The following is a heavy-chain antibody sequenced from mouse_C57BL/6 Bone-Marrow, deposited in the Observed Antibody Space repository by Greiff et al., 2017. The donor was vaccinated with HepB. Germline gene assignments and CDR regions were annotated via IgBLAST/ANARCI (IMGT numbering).Heavy chain of an antibody. J-gene: IGHJ3*01. CDR3: ERYYYSNYAWFAY. CDR1: GYTFTDYY. V-gene: IGHV1-26*01. Sequence: EVQLQQSGPELVKPGASVKISCKASGYTFTDYYMNWVKQSHGKSLEWIGDINPNNGGTSYNQKFKGKATLTVDKSSSTAYMELRSLTSEDSAVYYCERYYYSNYAWFAYWGQGTLVTVSA. CDR2: INPNNGGT. D-gene: IGHD2-5*01.